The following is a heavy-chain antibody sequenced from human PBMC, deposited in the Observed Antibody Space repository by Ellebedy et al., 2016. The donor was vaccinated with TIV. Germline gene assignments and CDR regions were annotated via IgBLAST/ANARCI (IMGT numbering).Heavy chain of an antibody. Sequence: ASVKVSCKGSGYSFTSYWIGWVRQMPGKGLEWMGIIYPGDSDTRYSPSFQGQVTISADKSISTAYLQWSSLKASDTAMYYCARQGFRCSSTSCYGPDEGDFDYWGQGTLVTVSS. CDR2: IYPGDSDT. CDR3: ARQGFRCSSTSCYGPDEGDFDY. D-gene: IGHD2-2*01. CDR1: GYSFTSYW. J-gene: IGHJ4*02. V-gene: IGHV5-51*01.